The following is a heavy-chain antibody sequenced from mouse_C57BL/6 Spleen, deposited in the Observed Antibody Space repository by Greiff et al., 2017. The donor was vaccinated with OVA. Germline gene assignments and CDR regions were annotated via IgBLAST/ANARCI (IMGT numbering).Heavy chain of an antibody. Sequence: QVQLQQSGAELVKPGASVKLSCKASGYTFTSYWMHWVKQRPGQGLEWIGMIHPNSGSTNYNEKFKSKATLTVDKSSSTAYMQLSSLTSEDSAVYYCARSRIYDGYWYFDVWGTGTTVTVSS. CDR2: IHPNSGST. J-gene: IGHJ1*03. CDR1: GYTFTSYW. CDR3: ARSRIYDGYWYFDV. D-gene: IGHD2-3*01. V-gene: IGHV1-64*01.